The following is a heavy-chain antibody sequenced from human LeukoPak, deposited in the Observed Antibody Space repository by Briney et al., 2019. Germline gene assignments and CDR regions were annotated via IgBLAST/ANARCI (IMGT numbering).Heavy chain of an antibody. J-gene: IGHJ2*01. D-gene: IGHD3-22*01. CDR2: IYYSGNT. V-gene: IGHV4-59*01. Sequence: PSETLSLTCTVSGGSINSYYWSWIRQPPGKGLEWSGYIYYSGNTNYNPSLKSRVSISIDTSKNQLSLQLSSVTAADTAVYYCARDRDSSGLRDFDLWGRGTLVTVSA. CDR1: GGSINSYY. CDR3: ARDRDSSGLRDFDL.